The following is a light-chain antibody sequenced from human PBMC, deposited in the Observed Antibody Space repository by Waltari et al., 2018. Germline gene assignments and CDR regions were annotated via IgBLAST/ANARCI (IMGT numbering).Light chain of an antibody. V-gene: IGKV1-33*01. CDR3: QQYDNLPFT. J-gene: IGKJ2*01. CDR1: ENIRKY. Sequence: DIQMTQSQSSLSASVGDRVSITCQASENIRKYVNWYQQKPGKAPKLLIYDASTLEVGVPSRFGGGGSGTDFTFTISTLQTEDVATYYCQQYDNLPFTFGQGTKLE. CDR2: DAS.